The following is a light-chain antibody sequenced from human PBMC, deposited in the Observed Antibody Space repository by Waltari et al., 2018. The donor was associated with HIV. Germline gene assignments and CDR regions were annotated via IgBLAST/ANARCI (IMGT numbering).Light chain of an antibody. Sequence: SYVLTQPPSVSVAPGQTARITCGGNNIGSKSVHWYQQKPGQAPVLVVYDDSDRPSGIPGRFSGSNSGNTATLTIIRVEAGDEADYYCQVWDSSSDHPGVFGTGTKVTVL. CDR3: QVWDSSSDHPGV. J-gene: IGLJ1*01. CDR2: DDS. CDR1: NIGSKS. V-gene: IGLV3-21*02.